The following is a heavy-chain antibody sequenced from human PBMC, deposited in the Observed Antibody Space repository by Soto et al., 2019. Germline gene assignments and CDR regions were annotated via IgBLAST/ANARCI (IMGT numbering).Heavy chain of an antibody. V-gene: IGHV3-7*03. CDR1: GISTSSYW. CDR3: VTGYHSDY. D-gene: IGHD5-18*01. Sequence: PGGSLRLSCAASGISTSSYWMGWVRQAPGRGLEWVASIKKDGSEKYYMDSLKGRFTISRDNALNSLYLQMNSLRAEDTAVYFCVTGYHSDYWGQGTLVTVPQ. J-gene: IGHJ4*02. CDR2: IKKDGSEK.